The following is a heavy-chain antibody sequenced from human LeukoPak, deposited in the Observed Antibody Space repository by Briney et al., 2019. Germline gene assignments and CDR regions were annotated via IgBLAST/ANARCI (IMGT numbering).Heavy chain of an antibody. D-gene: IGHD3-10*01. CDR3: ARSFGELSEYFQH. CDR1: GGSFRGYY. V-gene: IGHV4-34*01. CDR2: INHSGSI. J-gene: IGHJ1*01. Sequence: PSETLSLTCAVYGGSFRGYYWSWIRQPPGKGLDWIGEINHSGSINYNPSLKSRVTISVDTSKNQFSLKLSSVTAADTALYYCARSFGELSEYFQHWGQGTLVTVSS.